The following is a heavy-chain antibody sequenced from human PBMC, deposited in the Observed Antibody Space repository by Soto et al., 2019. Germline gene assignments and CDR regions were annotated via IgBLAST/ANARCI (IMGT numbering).Heavy chain of an antibody. CDR2: MWYDGTNK. Sequence: QVPLVESGGGVVQPGRSLRLSCAASGFTFRIYSMHWVRQSPGKGLEWVAVMWYDGTNKYYGESVKGRFTISRDNSENTLYLQMNSLRVEDTAVYYCARDATFGTKGGSFDIWGHGTLVTVSS. D-gene: IGHD3-16*01. CDR1: GFTFRIYS. J-gene: IGHJ3*02. CDR3: ARDATFGTKGGSFDI. V-gene: IGHV3-33*01.